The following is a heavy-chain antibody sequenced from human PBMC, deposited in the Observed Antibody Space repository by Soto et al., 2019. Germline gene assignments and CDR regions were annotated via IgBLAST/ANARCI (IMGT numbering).Heavy chain of an antibody. CDR2: IWYDGSNK. CDR3: AKDNSNHDAFDV. CDR1: GFTFSNYG. V-gene: IGHV3-33*06. J-gene: IGHJ3*01. D-gene: IGHD3-22*01. Sequence: GGSLRLSWAASGFTFSNYGMHRVLQAPGKGLEWVAVIWYDGSNKYYTDSVKGRLTISRDNSKNTLYLQMNSLRAEDTAVYYCAKDNSNHDAFDVWGRGTMVTVSS.